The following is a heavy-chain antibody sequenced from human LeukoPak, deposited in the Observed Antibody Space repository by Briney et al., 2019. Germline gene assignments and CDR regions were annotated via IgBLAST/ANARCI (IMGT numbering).Heavy chain of an antibody. CDR3: ARGLFGLWLVYDY. CDR2: ISSNGGTT. V-gene: IGHV3-64*02. Sequence: GGSLRLSCAASGFTFSSYAKNWVRQAPGKGLQYVSAISSNGGTTHYADSVKGRFTISRDNSKNTLYLQMGSLRAEDMAVYYCARGLFGLWLVYDYWGQGTLVTVSS. D-gene: IGHD6-19*01. CDR1: GFTFSSYA. J-gene: IGHJ4*02.